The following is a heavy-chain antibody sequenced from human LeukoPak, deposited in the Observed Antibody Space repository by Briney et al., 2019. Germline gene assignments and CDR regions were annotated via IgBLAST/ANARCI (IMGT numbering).Heavy chain of an antibody. CDR1: GFAFSRFS. D-gene: IGHD3-22*01. J-gene: IGHJ4*02. CDR2: ISRSSPFI. CDR3: ASGDFYDSSGYYYY. V-gene: IGHV3-21*06. Sequence: GGSLRLSCAASGFAFSRFSMNWVRQAPGKGLEWVSSISRSSPFIAYADSVKGRFTISRDNANNLLYLQMNSLRAEDTAVYYYASGDFYDSSGYYYYWGQGTLVTVSS.